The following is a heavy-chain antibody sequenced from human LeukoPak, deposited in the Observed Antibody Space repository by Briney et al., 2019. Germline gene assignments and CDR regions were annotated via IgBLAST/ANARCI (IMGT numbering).Heavy chain of an antibody. CDR3: ARDRGRSSGYYYGLLDY. D-gene: IGHD3-22*01. Sequence: LSETLSLTCTVSGGSISSYYWSWIRQPPGKGLEWIGYIYYSGSTNYNPSLKSRVTISVDTSKNQFSLKLSSVTAADTAVYYCARDRGRSSGYYYGLLDYWGQGTLVTVSS. V-gene: IGHV4-59*01. CDR2: IYYSGST. J-gene: IGHJ4*02. CDR1: GGSISSYY.